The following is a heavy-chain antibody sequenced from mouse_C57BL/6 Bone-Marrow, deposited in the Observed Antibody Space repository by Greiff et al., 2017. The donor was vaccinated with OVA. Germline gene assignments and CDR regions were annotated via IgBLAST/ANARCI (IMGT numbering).Heavy chain of an antibody. CDR1: GYTFTDYE. D-gene: IGHD3-3*01. CDR3: TRKGDY. CDR2: IDPETGGD. Sequence: QVQLQQSGAELVRPGASVTLSCKASGYTFTDYEMHWVKQTPVHGLEWIGAIDPETGGDAYNQKFKGKAILTADKSSSTAYMELRSLTSEDSAVYYCTRKGDYWGQGTTLTVSS. J-gene: IGHJ2*01. V-gene: IGHV1-15*01.